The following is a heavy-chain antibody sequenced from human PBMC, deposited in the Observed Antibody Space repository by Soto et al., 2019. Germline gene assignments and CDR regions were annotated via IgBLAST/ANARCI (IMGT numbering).Heavy chain of an antibody. J-gene: IGHJ4*02. CDR3: ARGRDHYDY. CDR1: GFTFSSYG. Sequence: QVQLVESGGGVVQPGRSLRLSCAASGFTFSSYGMHWARQAPGKGLEWVAVIWYDGSNKYYADSVKGRFTISRDNSKNTLYLQMNSLRAEDTAVYYCARGRDHYDYWGQGTLVTVSS. CDR2: IWYDGSNK. V-gene: IGHV3-33*01.